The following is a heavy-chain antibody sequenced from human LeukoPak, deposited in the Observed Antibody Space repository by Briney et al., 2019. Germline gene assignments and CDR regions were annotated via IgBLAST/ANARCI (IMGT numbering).Heavy chain of an antibody. CDR2: ILSSGSSI. CDR3: ARDRGLHYDGPN. CDR1: GFTFSSYS. V-gene: IGHV3-48*04. J-gene: IGHJ4*02. Sequence: GGSLRLSCVASGFTFSSYSMIWVRQAPGKGLEWVSFILSSGSSIYYADSVKGRFTISRDNAKNSLYLQMNSLRAEDTAVYFCARDRGLHYDGPNWGQGTLVTVSS. D-gene: IGHD3-22*01.